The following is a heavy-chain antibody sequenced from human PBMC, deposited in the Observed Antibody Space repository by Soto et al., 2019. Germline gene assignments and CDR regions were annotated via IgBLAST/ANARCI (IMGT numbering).Heavy chain of an antibody. CDR1: GFTFSRYA. V-gene: IGHV3-74*01. CDR3: TRGPRATSAGTSAH. D-gene: IGHD6-13*01. Sequence: GGSLRLSCAASGFTFSRYAMNWVRQVPGKGPVWVARIYNDGTYADYADSVKGRFTISRDNAKDTLYLQMNDLRAEDSALYHCTRGPRATSAGTSAHWGQGTLVTVSS. J-gene: IGHJ4*02. CDR2: IYNDGTYA.